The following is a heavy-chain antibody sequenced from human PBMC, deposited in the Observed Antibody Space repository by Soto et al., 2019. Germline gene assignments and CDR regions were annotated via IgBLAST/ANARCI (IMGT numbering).Heavy chain of an antibody. V-gene: IGHV3-33*01. CDR2: IWYDGSNK. J-gene: IGHJ6*02. Sequence: QSGGSLRLSCAASGFTFSSYGMHWVRQAPGKGLEWVAVIWYDGSNKYYADSVKGRFTISRDNSKNTLYLQMNSLRAEDTAVYYCARDFGWNYDYYYYSMDVWGQGTTVTVSS. CDR3: ARDFGWNYDYYYYSMDV. CDR1: GFTFSSYG. D-gene: IGHD1-7*01.